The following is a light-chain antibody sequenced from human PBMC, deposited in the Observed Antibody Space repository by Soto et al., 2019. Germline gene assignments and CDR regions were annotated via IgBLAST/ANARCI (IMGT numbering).Light chain of an antibody. CDR2: RNN. J-gene: IGLJ3*02. Sequence: QPVLSQPPSASGTPGQRVAISCSGSNSNIGGNLVHWYQQIPGTAPKLLIYRNNQRPSSVPERFSGSKSGTSASLAISGLQSEDEADYYCAAWDDSLNSWLFGGGTKLTVL. CDR3: AAWDDSLNSWL. V-gene: IGLV1-44*01. CDR1: NSNIGGNL.